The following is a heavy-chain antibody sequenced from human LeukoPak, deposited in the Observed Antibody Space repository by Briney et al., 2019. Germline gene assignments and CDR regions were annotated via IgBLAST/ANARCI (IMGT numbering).Heavy chain of an antibody. J-gene: IGHJ1*01. V-gene: IGHV3-74*01. CDR2: INSDGSTT. CDR3: AAYDSSGYSGKYFQH. CDR1: GFTFSNYW. Sequence: GGSLRLSCAASGFTFSNYWMHWVRQAPGKGLVWVSRINSDGSTTSYADSVKGRFTISRDNAKNTLYLQMNSLRAEDTAVCYCAAYDSSGYSGKYFQHWGQGTLVTVSS. D-gene: IGHD3-22*01.